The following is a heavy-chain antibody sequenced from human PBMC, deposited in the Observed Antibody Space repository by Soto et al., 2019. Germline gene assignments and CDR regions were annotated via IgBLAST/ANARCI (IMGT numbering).Heavy chain of an antibody. CDR2: IYNDGTT. J-gene: IGHJ4*02. D-gene: IGHD6-6*01. V-gene: IGHV3-53*02. CDR1: GFTVSTNY. Sequence: EVQLVETGGGLIQPGGSLRLSCAASGFTVSTNYTNWVRQAPGKGLEWLSIIYNDGTTNYADSVKGRFTISRDNFKNTLYLQMNNLRAEDTAVYYCAILSNWGQGTLVTVSS. CDR3: AILSN.